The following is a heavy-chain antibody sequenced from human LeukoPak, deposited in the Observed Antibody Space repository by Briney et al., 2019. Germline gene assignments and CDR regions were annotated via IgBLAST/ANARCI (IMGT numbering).Heavy chain of an antibody. D-gene: IGHD3-16*01. V-gene: IGHV3-30*02. J-gene: IGHJ4*02. CDR2: IWYDGSNK. CDR3: AKVRVDAYVSPNDY. Sequence: GGSLRLSCAASGFTFSSYGMHWVRQAPGKGLEWVAVIWYDGSNKYYADSVKGRFTISRDNSRNMLYLQMNSLRAEDTALYYCAKVRVDAYVSPNDYWGQGTLVTVSS. CDR1: GFTFSSYG.